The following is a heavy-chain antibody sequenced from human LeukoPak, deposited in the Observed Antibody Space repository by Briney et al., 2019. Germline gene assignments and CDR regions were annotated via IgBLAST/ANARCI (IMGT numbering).Heavy chain of an antibody. CDR1: GGTFSSYA. CDR3: ARTDYYDSSGYLGY. Sequence: GSSVKVSCKASGGTFSSYAISWVRQAPGQGLEWMGGIIPIFGTANYAQKSQGRVTITTDESTSTAYMELSSLRSEDTAVYYCARTDYYDSSGYLGYWGQGTLVTVSS. J-gene: IGHJ4*02. D-gene: IGHD3-22*01. V-gene: IGHV1-69*05. CDR2: IIPIFGTA.